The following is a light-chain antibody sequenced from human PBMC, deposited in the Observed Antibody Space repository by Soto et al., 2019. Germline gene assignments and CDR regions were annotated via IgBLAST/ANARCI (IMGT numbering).Light chain of an antibody. CDR3: SSWTSGATYV. V-gene: IGLV2-14*03. J-gene: IGLJ1*01. CDR2: DVN. CDR1: SSDVGAYY. Sequence: QSALTRPASVSGSPGQSITISCAGTSSDVGAYYVSWYQHHPGKAPKLMIYDVNNRPSGDSNRFSGSKSGNTASLTISGLQAEDEADYYCSSWTSGATYVFGSGTKLTVL.